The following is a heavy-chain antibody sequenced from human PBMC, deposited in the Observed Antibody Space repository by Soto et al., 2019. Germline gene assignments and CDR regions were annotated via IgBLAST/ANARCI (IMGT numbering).Heavy chain of an antibody. CDR1: GFTSSSYG. J-gene: IGHJ4*02. V-gene: IGHV3-30*18. CDR2: ISYDGSNK. CDR3: AKDGGATTGAY. Sequence: GGSLRLSCAASGFTSSSYGMHWVRQAPGKGLEWVAVISYDGSNKYYADSVKGRFTISRDNSKNTLYLQMNSLRAEDTAVYYCAKDGGATTGAYWGQGTLVTVSS. D-gene: IGHD1-26*01.